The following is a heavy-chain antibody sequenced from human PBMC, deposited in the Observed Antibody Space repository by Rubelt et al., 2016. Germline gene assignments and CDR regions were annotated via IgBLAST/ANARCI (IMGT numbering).Heavy chain of an antibody. D-gene: IGHD3-10*01. V-gene: IGHV1-18*01. Sequence: QVQLVQSGAEVKKPGASVKVSCKASGYTFTSYGISWVRQAPGQGLEWMGWISAYNGKTNYAQKLQGRGTMTTETSTSTAYMELRSPRSDDTAVYYCARDPLPVRGVIMTPTHWGQGTLVTVSS. CDR1: GYTFTSYG. J-gene: IGHJ4*02. CDR2: ISAYNGKT. CDR3: ARDPLPVRGVIMTPTH.